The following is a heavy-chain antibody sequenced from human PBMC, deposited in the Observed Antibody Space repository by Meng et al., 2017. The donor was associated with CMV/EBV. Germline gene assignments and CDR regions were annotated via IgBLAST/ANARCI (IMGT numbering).Heavy chain of an antibody. CDR2: IYPGDSDT. CDR1: GYSFTSYW. J-gene: IGHJ6*02. CDR3: ARAPYDFWSGYYKNGMDV. V-gene: IGHV5-51*01. Sequence: GESLKISCKGSGYSFTSYWIGWVRQTPGKGLEWMGIIYPGDSDTRYSPSFQGQVTISADKSISTAYLQWSSLKASDTAMYYCARAPYDFWSGYYKNGMDVWGQGTTVTVSS. D-gene: IGHD3-3*01.